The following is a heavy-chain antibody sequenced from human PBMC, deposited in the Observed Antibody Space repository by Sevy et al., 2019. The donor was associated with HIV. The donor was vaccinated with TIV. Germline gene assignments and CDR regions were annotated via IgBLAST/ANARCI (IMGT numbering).Heavy chain of an antibody. V-gene: IGHV3-11*01. CDR1: GFTFSDYY. CDR3: ARYSGGWFDP. J-gene: IGHJ5*02. D-gene: IGHD4-4*01. CDR2: ISSSGTTM. Sequence: GGSLRLSCAASGFTFSDYYMSWIRQAPGKELEWVSYISSSGTTMYYVDSVKGRFTISRDNAKNSLYLQMISLRAEDTAVYYCARYSGGWFDPWGQGTLVTVSS.